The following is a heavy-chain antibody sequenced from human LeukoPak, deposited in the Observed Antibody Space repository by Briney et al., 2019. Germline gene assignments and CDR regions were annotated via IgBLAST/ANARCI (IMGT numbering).Heavy chain of an antibody. J-gene: IGHJ2*01. D-gene: IGHD5-24*01. CDR1: GGTFISYA. Sequence: SVKASCKASGGTFISYAISRVRQAPGQGLEWMGGIIPIFGTANYAQKFQGRVTITTDESTSTAYMELSSLRSEDTAVYYCARGFVEMATISGWYFDLWGRGTLVTVSS. CDR2: IIPIFGTA. V-gene: IGHV1-69*05. CDR3: ARGFVEMATISGWYFDL.